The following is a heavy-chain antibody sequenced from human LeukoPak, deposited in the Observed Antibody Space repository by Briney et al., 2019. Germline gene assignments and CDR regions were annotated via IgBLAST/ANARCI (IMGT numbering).Heavy chain of an antibody. CDR1: GYTFTIYD. J-gene: IGHJ5*02. CDR3: ARGRSAITMVRRVIIWRNNNWFDP. CDR2: MNPNRGNT. V-gene: IGHV1-8*01. D-gene: IGHD3-10*01. Sequence: GASVNVSYRASGYTFTIYDINWVRQATGQGLEWRGWMNPNRGNTGYAQKFQGRVTMTRNTSISTAYTELSSLRSEDTAVYYCARGRSAITMVRRVIIWRNNNWFDPWGQGTLVTVSS.